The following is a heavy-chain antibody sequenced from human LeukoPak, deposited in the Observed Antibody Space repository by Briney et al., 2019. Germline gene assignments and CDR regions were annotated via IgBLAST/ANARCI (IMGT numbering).Heavy chain of an antibody. V-gene: IGHV4-61*02. CDR2: IYTSGST. J-gene: IGHJ5*02. CDR3: AREYSSSSWWFDP. D-gene: IGHD6-6*01. CDR1: GGSISSGTYY. Sequence: PSQTLSLTCTVSGGSISSGTYYWSWIRQPAGKGLEWIGRIYTSGSTNYKSSLKSRVTISLDTSKNQFSLKLSSVTAADTAVYYCAREYSSSSWWFDPWGQGTLVTVSS.